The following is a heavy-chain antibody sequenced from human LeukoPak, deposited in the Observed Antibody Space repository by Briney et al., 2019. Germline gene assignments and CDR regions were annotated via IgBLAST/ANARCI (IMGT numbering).Heavy chain of an antibody. Sequence: PGGSLRLSCAASEFIVSKFYISWLRQAPGKGLEWVSDIYVGGTTDYADSVKGRFTMSRDNANNTVTLEMKSLRTEDTAVYFCARKPSTRRGVWYFDVWGRGTLVSVSS. D-gene: IGHD3-16*01. CDR2: IYVGGTT. CDR3: ARKPSTRRGVWYFDV. CDR1: EFIVSKFY. J-gene: IGHJ2*01. V-gene: IGHV3-66*01.